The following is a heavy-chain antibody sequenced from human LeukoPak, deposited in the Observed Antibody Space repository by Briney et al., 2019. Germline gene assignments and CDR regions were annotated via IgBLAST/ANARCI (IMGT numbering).Heavy chain of an antibody. CDR1: GGSISSYY. CDR3: ARGGIAAAGTWVWFDP. V-gene: IGHV4-59*01. J-gene: IGHJ5*02. Sequence: SETLSLTCTVSGGSISSYYWSWIRQSPGKGLEWIGYIYYSGSTNYNPSLKSRVTISVDTSKNQFSLKLSSVTAADTAVYYCARGGIAAAGTWVWFDPWGQGTLVTVSS. D-gene: IGHD6-13*01. CDR2: IYYSGST.